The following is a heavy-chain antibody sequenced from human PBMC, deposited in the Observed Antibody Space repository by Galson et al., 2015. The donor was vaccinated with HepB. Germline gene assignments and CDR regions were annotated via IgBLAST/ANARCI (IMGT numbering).Heavy chain of an antibody. CDR3: SRLGSGRGGYYYYAMDV. Sequence: QSGAEVKKPGESLKISCRGSGYRFTSYWLAWVRQIPGKGLEWMGIIYPGDSGTRYSPSFQGQVTFSVVKSISTAYLQWSSLKASDTAIYYCSRLGSGRGGYYYYAMDVWGQGATVTVSS. CDR1: GYRFTSYW. D-gene: IGHD3-10*01. CDR2: IYPGDSGT. V-gene: IGHV5-51*01. J-gene: IGHJ6*02.